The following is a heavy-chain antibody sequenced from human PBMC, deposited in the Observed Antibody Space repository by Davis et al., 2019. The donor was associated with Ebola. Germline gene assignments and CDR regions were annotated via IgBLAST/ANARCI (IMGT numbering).Heavy chain of an antibody. J-gene: IGHJ4*02. CDR3: AKETNEYSSSSNDF. V-gene: IGHV3-30*18. CDR2: VSFDGSVT. Sequence: PGGSLRLSCAASGFTFSHFGMHWVRQAPGKGLEWVAVVSFDGSVTHYGDSLRGRFAVSRDNFRNTVSLQMSSLRNEDMGVYYCAKETNEYSSSSNDFWGQGIRVTVSS. D-gene: IGHD6-6*01. CDR1: GFTFSHFG.